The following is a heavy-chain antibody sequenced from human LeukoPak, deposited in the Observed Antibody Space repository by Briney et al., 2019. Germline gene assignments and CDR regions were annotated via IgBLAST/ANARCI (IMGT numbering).Heavy chain of an antibody. Sequence: TSETLSRTCTVSGGSISSYYWSWIRQPPGKGLEWIGYIYYSGSTNYNPSLKSRVTISVDTSKNQFSLKLSSVTAADTAVYYCARGSIAAAGPEVGSYYFDYWGQGTLVTVSS. D-gene: IGHD6-13*01. CDR2: IYYSGST. CDR1: GGSISSYY. V-gene: IGHV4-59*01. J-gene: IGHJ4*02. CDR3: ARGSIAAAGPEVGSYYFDY.